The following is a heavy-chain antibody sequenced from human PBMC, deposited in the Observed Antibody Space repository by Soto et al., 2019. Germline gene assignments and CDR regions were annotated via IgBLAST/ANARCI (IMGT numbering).Heavy chain of an antibody. Sequence: LSLTCTVSGGSISSGDYYWSWIRQPPGKGLEWIGYIYYSGSTYYNPSLKSRVTISVDTSKNQFSLKLSSVTAADTAVYYCARTHYDYSNLRWFDPWGQGTQVTVSS. J-gene: IGHJ5*02. CDR1: GGSISSGDYY. V-gene: IGHV4-30-4*01. CDR3: ARTHYDYSNLRWFDP. D-gene: IGHD4-4*01. CDR2: IYYSGST.